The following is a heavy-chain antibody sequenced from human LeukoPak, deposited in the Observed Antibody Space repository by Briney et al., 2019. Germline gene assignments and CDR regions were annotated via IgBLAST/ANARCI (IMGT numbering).Heavy chain of an antibody. V-gene: IGHV3-23*01. D-gene: IGHD3-22*01. J-gene: IGHJ4*02. CDR1: GFTLSSYE. CDR3: AKDPRAGYYDSSGSNFDY. Sequence: GGSLRLSCTASGFTLSSYEMSWIRQAPGKGLEWVSSIDYSGGSTYYADSVKGRFTISRDNSKNTLYLQMNSLRAEDTAVYYCAKDPRAGYYDSSGSNFDYWGQGTLVTVSS. CDR2: IDYSGGST.